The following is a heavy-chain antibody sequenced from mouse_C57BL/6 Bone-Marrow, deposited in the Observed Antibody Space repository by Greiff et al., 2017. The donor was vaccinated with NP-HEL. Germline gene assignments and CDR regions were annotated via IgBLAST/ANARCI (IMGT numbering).Heavy chain of an antibody. Sequence: EVQLVESGEGLVKPGGSLKLSCAASGFTFSSYAMSWVRQTPEQRLEWVAYISSGGDYTYYADTVKGRFTISRDTATHTLYLQMSSLKSEDTAMYYCTSYGSYWYFDVWGTGTTVTVSS. CDR3: TSYGSYWYFDV. V-gene: IGHV5-9-1*02. J-gene: IGHJ1*03. CDR1: GFTFSSYA. D-gene: IGHD1-1*01. CDR2: ISSGGDYT.